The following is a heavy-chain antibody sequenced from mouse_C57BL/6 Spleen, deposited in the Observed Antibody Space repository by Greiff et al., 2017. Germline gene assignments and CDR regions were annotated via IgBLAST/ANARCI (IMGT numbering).Heavy chain of an antibody. CDR2: INPNNGGT. CDR3: ARFIYYYLSFDV. D-gene: IGHD1-1*01. CDR1: GYTFTDYN. V-gene: IGHV1-22*01. J-gene: IGHJ1*03. Sequence: EVQLQQSGPELVKPGASVKMSCKASGYTFTDYNMHWVKQSHGKSLEWIGYINPNNGGTSYNQKFKGKATLTVNKSSSTAYMELRSLTSEDSAVYYCARFIYYYLSFDVWGTGTTVTVSS.